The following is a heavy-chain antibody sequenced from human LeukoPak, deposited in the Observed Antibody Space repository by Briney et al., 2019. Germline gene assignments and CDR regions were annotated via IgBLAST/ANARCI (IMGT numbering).Heavy chain of an antibody. Sequence: SETLSLTCTVSGGSISSYYWSWIRQPPGKGLEWIGYIYYSGSTNYNPPLKSRVTISVDTSKNQFSLKLSSVTAADTAVYYCARHRSSWYQVVDYWGQGTLVTVSS. CDR3: ARHRSSWYQVVDY. CDR1: GGSISSYY. D-gene: IGHD6-13*01. J-gene: IGHJ4*02. V-gene: IGHV4-59*08. CDR2: IYYSGST.